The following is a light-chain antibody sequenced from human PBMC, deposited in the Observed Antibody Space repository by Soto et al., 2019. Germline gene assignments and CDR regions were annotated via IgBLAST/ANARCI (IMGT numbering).Light chain of an antibody. CDR2: DVS. V-gene: IGKV1-5*01. CDR3: QPYNNN. J-gene: IGKJ2*01. Sequence: DIQMTQSPSTLSASVGDRVTITCRASQSISSWLAWYQQKLGRAPRLLIYDVSTLGSGVPSRFSGSGSGTEFTLTISSLQPDDFATYYCQPYNNNFGQGTKVDI. CDR1: QSISSW.